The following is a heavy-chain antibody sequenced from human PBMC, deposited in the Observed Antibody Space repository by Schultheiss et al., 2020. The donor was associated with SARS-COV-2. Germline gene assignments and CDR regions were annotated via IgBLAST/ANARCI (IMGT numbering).Heavy chain of an antibody. V-gene: IGHV4-34*01. Sequence: SETLSLTCAVYGGSFSGYYWSWIRQAPGKGLEWIGEINHSGSTNYNPSLKSRVTISVDTSKNQFSLKLSSVTAADTAVYYCARQGDSSGYYLDYFDYWGQGTLVTVSS. CDR1: GGSFSGYY. J-gene: IGHJ4*02. CDR3: ARQGDSSGYYLDYFDY. CDR2: INHSGST. D-gene: IGHD3-22*01.